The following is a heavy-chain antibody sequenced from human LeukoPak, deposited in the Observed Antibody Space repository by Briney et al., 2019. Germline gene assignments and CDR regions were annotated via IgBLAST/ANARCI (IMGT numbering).Heavy chain of an antibody. CDR2: ISGSGGST. CDR1: GFTFSSHA. D-gene: IGHD1-26*01. J-gene: IGHJ4*02. CDR3: AKDRLGGSYYSAAYYFDY. V-gene: IGHV3-23*01. Sequence: GGSLRLSCAASGFTFSSHAMSWVRQAPGKGLEWVSAISGSGGSTYYAASVKGRFIISRDNSKNTLYLQMNSLRAEDTAVYYCAKDRLGGSYYSAAYYFDYWGQGTLVTVSS.